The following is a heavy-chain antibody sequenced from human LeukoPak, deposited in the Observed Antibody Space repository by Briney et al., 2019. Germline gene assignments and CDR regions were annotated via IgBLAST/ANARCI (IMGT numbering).Heavy chain of an antibody. V-gene: IGHV1-2*02. CDR2: ISPNSGDT. J-gene: IGHJ4*02. D-gene: IGHD3-3*01. Sequence: ASVKVSCKASGYTFTSYFIHWVRQAPGQGLEWMGWISPNSGDTKYAQKFQGRVTMTRDTSISTVYMEVSRLKSDDTAVYYCARAHRIAMSGPGYWGQGTLVTVSS. CDR3: ARAHRIAMSGPGY. CDR1: GYTFTSYF.